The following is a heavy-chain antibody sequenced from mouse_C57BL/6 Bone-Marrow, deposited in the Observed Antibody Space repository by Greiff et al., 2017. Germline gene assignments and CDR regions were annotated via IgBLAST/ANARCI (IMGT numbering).Heavy chain of an antibody. D-gene: IGHD1-1*01. CDR1: GYAFTNYL. Sequence: VQLQQSGAELVRPGTSVKVSCKASGYAFTNYLIEWVKQRPGQGLEWIGVINPGSGGTNYNEKFKGKATLTADKSSSTAYMQLSSLTSEDSAVYVCAGYYYGSYFDDGGQGTTLTVSA. J-gene: IGHJ2*01. CDR3: AGYYYGSYFDD. CDR2: INPGSGGT. V-gene: IGHV1-54*01.